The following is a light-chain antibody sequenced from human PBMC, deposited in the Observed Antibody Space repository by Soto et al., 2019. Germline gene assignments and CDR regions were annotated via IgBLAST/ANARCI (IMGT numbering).Light chain of an antibody. CDR1: QSISIW. Sequence: DIQMTQSPSTLSASVGDRVTITRRASQSISIWLAWYQQKPWKAPKILIYKASSLESGVPSRFSGSGSGTEFTLTISSLQPDDFATYYGQQYRTYTTRTFGQGAKVDIK. V-gene: IGKV1-5*03. J-gene: IGKJ1*01. CDR2: KAS. CDR3: QQYRTYTTRT.